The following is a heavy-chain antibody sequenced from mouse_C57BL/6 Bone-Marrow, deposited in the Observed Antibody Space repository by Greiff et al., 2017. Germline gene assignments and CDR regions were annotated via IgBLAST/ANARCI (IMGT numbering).Heavy chain of an antibody. CDR1: GYTFTSYW. J-gene: IGHJ4*01. CDR3: SRGNSKGGYAMDY. D-gene: IGHD2-5*01. CDR2: IDPSDSYT. V-gene: IGHV1-69*01. Sequence: QVQLQQSGAELVMPGASVKLSCKASGYTFTSYWMHWVKQRPGQGLEWIGEIDPSDSYTNYNQKFKGKSTLTVAKSSSTAYMQLSSLTSEDSAVYYCSRGNSKGGYAMDYWGQGTSDTVSS.